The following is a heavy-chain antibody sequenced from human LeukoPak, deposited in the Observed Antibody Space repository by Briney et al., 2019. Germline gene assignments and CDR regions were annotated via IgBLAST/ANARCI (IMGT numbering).Heavy chain of an antibody. CDR2: ISSDGSTT. J-gene: IGHJ5*02. V-gene: IGHV3-74*01. CDR1: GFSFKSYW. D-gene: IGHD6-19*01. CDR3: ARAQAVAGTGGFDP. Sequence: PGGSLRLSCTASGFSFKSYWMHWVRQVPGKGLVWVSRISSDGSTTSYADSVKGRFTISRDNAKNTLYLQMNSLRDEDTAIYYCARAQAVAGTGGFDPWGQGTLVTVSS.